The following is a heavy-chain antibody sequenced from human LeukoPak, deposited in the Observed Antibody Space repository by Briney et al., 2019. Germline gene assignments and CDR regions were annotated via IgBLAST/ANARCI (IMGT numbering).Heavy chain of an antibody. CDR2: ISSDSRTI. V-gene: IGHV3-48*02. J-gene: IGHJ4*02. D-gene: IGHD3-10*01. Sequence: GGSLRLSCAASGFTFSSYSMNWVRQAPGKGLEWVSYISSDSRTIYYADSVKGRFAISRDNAKNSLYLQMKSLRDEDTAVYYCARYGSGTSYITNYFDYWGQGTLVTVSS. CDR3: ARYGSGTSYITNYFDY. CDR1: GFTFSSYS.